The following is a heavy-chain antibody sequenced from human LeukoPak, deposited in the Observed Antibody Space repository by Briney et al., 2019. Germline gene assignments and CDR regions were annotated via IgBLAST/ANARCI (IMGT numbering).Heavy chain of an antibody. CDR1: GGSNSSGDYY. CDR3: ARDLGEQTNWFDP. Sequence: SQTLSLTCTVSGGSNSSGDYYWSWIRQPPGKGLEWIGYIYYSGSTYYNPSLKSRVTISVDTSKNQFSLKLSSVTAADTAVYYCARDLGEQTNWFDPWGQGTLVTVSS. D-gene: IGHD3-10*01. J-gene: IGHJ5*02. CDR2: IYYSGST. V-gene: IGHV4-30-4*01.